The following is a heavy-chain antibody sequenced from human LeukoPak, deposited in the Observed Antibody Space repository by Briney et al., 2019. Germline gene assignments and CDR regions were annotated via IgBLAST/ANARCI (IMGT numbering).Heavy chain of an antibody. CDR1: GFTFSSYA. CDR2: ISGSGGST. J-gene: IGHJ5*02. CDR3: AKDILSIAAAGGWFDP. Sequence: PGGSLRLSCAASGFTFSSYAMSWVRQAPGKGLEWVSAISGSGGSTYYADSVKGRFTISRDNSKNTLYLQMNSLRAEDTAVYYCAKDILSIAAAGGWFDPWGQGTLVTVSS. D-gene: IGHD6-13*01. V-gene: IGHV3-23*01.